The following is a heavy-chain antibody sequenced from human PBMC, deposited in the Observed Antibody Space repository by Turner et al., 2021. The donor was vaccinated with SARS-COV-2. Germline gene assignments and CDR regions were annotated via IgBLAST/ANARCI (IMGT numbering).Heavy chain of an antibody. Sequence: QVQLQESGPGLVKPSQTLSLTCTVSGGSISSGGYYWSWIRQHPGKGLEWVGYSDYSGSNYYNPALKSRVSITVDTSKNQFSLKLSSVTATDTAVYYCARDHLGPSTVTTGRGFDPWGQGTLVTVSS. J-gene: IGHJ5*02. CDR3: ARDHLGPSTVTTGRGFDP. CDR2: SDYSGSN. CDR1: GGSISSGGYY. V-gene: IGHV4-31*03. D-gene: IGHD4-17*01.